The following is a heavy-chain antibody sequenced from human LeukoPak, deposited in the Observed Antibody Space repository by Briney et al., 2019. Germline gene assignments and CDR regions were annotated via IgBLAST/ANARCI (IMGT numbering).Heavy chain of an antibody. CDR3: ARDTTKGYYGSGSYLY. D-gene: IGHD3-10*01. CDR1: GGSISSYY. Sequence: SETLSLTCTVSGGSISSYYWSWIRQPPGKGLEWIGYIYYSGSTNYNPSLKSRVTISVDTSKNQFSLKLSSVTAADTAVYYCARDTTKGYYGSGSYLYWGQGTLVTVSS. J-gene: IGHJ4*02. CDR2: IYYSGST. V-gene: IGHV4-59*01.